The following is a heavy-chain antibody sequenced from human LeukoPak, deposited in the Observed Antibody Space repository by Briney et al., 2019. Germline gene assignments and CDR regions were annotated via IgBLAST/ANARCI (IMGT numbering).Heavy chain of an antibody. J-gene: IGHJ4*02. V-gene: IGHV3-9*01. CDR1: GFTFDDYA. Sequence: GGSLRLSCAASGFTFDDYAMHWVRQAPGKGLEWVSGISWNSGSIGYADSVKGRFTISRDNSKNTLYLQMNSLRAEDTAVYYCAKDPAQYYFDYWGQGTLVTVSS. CDR3: AKDPAQYYFDY. CDR2: ISWNSGSI.